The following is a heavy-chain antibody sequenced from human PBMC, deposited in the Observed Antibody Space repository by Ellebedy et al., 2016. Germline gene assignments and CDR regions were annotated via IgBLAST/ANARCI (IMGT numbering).Heavy chain of an antibody. CDR3: ARGKTNLYRSIAARPYDY. J-gene: IGHJ4*02. Sequence: SETLSPTCTAPGGPISSYYWSWIRQPPGKGLEWIGYIFYSGSSNYNPSLKSRVTISVDTSTNQFSLNLSSVTAADTAVYYCARGKTNLYRSIAARPYDYWGQGTLVTVSS. CDR1: GGPISSYY. V-gene: IGHV4-59*12. D-gene: IGHD6-6*01. CDR2: IFYSGSS.